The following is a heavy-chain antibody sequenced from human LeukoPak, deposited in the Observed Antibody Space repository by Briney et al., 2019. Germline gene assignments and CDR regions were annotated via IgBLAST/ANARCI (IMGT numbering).Heavy chain of an antibody. CDR2: ISSGSDYT. Sequence: PGGSLRLSCAASELTFSSYDMHWVRQAPGKGPEWVSSISSGSDYTFYADSVRGRFTIFRDNSKNTMYLQMNSLRVRDTAVYYCAIIGVIGHWYYDLWGRGTLVTVSS. D-gene: IGHD2/OR15-2a*01. V-gene: IGHV3-21*04. CDR1: ELTFSSYD. CDR3: AIIGVIGHWYYDL. J-gene: IGHJ2*01.